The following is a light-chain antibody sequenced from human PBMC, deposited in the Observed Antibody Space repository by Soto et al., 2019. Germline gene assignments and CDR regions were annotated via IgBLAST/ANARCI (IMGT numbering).Light chain of an antibody. V-gene: IGKV3-11*01. J-gene: IGKJ5*01. CDR1: RSVGDY. CDR2: GAS. Sequence: EIVLAQSPATLSLSPGERATLSCRASRSVGDYLAWYQQKPGQSPRLLIYGASNRATGIPARFSGSGSGTDFTLTISSLEPEDFAVYYCQQRSNWLSITFGQGTRLEIK. CDR3: QQRSNWLSIT.